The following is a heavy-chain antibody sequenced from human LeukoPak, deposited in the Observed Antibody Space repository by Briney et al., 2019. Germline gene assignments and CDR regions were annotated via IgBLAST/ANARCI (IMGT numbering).Heavy chain of an antibody. CDR3: ARMDYGGNSETS. J-gene: IGHJ5*02. Sequence: PSETLSLTCTVSGGSISSDNYSWSWIRQPAGKGLEWIGRVYTSGSTNYNPSLKSRVTISVDTSKKQFSLKLSSVTAADTAVYYCARMDYGGNSETSWGQGTLVTVSS. D-gene: IGHD4-23*01. CDR1: GGSISSDNYS. CDR2: VYTSGST. V-gene: IGHV4-61*02.